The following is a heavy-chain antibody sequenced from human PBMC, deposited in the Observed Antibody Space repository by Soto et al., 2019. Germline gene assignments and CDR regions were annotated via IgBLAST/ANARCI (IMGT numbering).Heavy chain of an antibody. V-gene: IGHV3-11*01. J-gene: IGHJ3*02. Sequence: GGSLRLSCAASGFTFSDYYMSWIRQAPGKGLEWVSYISSSGSTIYYADSVKGRFTISRDNAKNSLYLQMNSLRAEDTAVYYCAREGALEWHNAFDIWGQGTMVTVSS. CDR3: AREGALEWHNAFDI. CDR1: GFTFSDYY. D-gene: IGHD3-3*01. CDR2: ISSSGSTI.